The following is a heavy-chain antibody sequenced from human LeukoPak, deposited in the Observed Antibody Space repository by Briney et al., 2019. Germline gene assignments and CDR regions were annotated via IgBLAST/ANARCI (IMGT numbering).Heavy chain of an antibody. J-gene: IGHJ4*02. CDR1: GYTLTELS. Sequence: ASVKVSCKVSGYTLTELSMHWVRQAPGKGLEWMGGFDPEDGETIYAQKFQGRVTMTEDTSTDTAYMELSSLRSEDTAVYYCATSQLYYYDSSGSPLGLTGWGQGTLVTVSS. D-gene: IGHD3-22*01. V-gene: IGHV1-24*01. CDR3: ATSQLYYYDSSGSPLGLTG. CDR2: FDPEDGET.